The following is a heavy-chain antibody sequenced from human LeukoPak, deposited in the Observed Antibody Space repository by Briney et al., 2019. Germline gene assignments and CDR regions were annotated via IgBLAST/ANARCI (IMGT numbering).Heavy chain of an antibody. Sequence: SQTLSLTCAISGDSVSSNIAAWHWIRQSPSRGLEWLGRTYYKSKWYNDYAVSVKSRITFNPDTSENQFSLHLNSVTPEDTAVYYCARENSGSYYQFDCWGQGTLVTVSS. CDR1: GDSVSSNIAA. V-gene: IGHV6-1*01. J-gene: IGHJ4*02. CDR2: TYYKSKWYN. CDR3: ARENSGSYYQFDC. D-gene: IGHD1-26*01.